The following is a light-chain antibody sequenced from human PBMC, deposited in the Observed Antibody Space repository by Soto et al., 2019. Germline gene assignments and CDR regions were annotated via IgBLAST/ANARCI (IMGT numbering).Light chain of an antibody. CDR3: QQVKSYPLN. J-gene: IGKJ4*01. CDR2: AAS. CDR1: QGISSF. Sequence: DIQLTQSPSFLSASVGDRVTITCRASQGISSFLAWYQQKPGKAPNFLIYAASTLQSGVPSRFSGSGSGTEFTLTISSLQPEDFATYYCQQVKSYPLNFGGGTNVEIK. V-gene: IGKV1-9*01.